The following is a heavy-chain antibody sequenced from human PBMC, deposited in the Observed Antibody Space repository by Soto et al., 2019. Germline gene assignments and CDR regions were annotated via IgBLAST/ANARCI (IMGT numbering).Heavy chain of an antibody. D-gene: IGHD4-17*01. Sequence: GESLKISCAASGFTVSSNYMSWVRQAPGKGLEWVSVIYSGGSTYYADSVKGRFTISRDNSKNTLYLQMNSLRAEDTAVYYCAQTTVNPYFQHWGQGTLVTVSS. V-gene: IGHV3-53*01. J-gene: IGHJ1*01. CDR1: GFTVSSNY. CDR2: IYSGGST. CDR3: AQTTVNPYFQH.